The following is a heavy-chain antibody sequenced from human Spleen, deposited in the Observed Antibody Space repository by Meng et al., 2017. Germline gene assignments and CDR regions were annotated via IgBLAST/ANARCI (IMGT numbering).Heavy chain of an antibody. CDR2: TLYRSKWDN. V-gene: IGHV6-1*01. CDR1: GDSVSSNSAA. D-gene: IGHD4-17*01. CDR3: ARSLRGTNYFDL. J-gene: IGHJ2*01. Sequence: QGKRQQSGPGLVKPSQTLSLTCAISGDSVSSNSAAWNWIRQSPSRGLEWLGRTLYRSKWDNDYALSVKSRLIINPDTSKNQFSLQLNSVTPEDTAVYYCARSLRGTNYFDLWGRGTLVTVSS.